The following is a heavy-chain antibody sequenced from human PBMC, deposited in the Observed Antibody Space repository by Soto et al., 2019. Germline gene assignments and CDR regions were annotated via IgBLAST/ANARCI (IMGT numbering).Heavy chain of an antibody. CDR3: ARRASASWRKWFDS. V-gene: IGHV4-39*01. Sequence: ETLSLTCSVSGGSITSTIDYWGWIRQSPGKGLEWIGNIYYDGSTFYNPSLKSRVTISVDTSKRQFSLRVSSVTAAGTAVYYCARRASASWRKWFDSWGHGTLVTVSS. CDR1: GGSITSTIDY. CDR2: IYYDGST. J-gene: IGHJ5*01. D-gene: IGHD2-2*01.